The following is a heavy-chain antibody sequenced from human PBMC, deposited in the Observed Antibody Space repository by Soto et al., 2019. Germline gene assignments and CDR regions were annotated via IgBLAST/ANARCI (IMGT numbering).Heavy chain of an antibody. Sequence: QVQLVESGGGVVQPGRSLRLSCAASGFTFSSYGMHWVRQPPGKGLEWVAVIWFDRSNKHYADSVKGRFTISRDNSKKTLYLQMNGLSAEDTAVYYCAHSSSWYYFDYWGQGTLVTVSS. CDR2: IWFDRSNK. J-gene: IGHJ4*02. CDR1: GFTFSSYG. V-gene: IGHV3-33*01. D-gene: IGHD6-13*01. CDR3: AHSSSWYYFDY.